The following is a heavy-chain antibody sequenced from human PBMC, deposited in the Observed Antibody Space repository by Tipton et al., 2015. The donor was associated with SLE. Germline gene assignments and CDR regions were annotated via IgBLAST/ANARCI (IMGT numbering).Heavy chain of an antibody. J-gene: IGHJ3*02. V-gene: IGHV4-61*08. CDR2: IYYSGST. CDR1: GGSISSGGYY. Sequence: LRLSCTVSGGSISSGGYYWSWIRQHPGKGLEWIGYIYYSGSTNYNPSLKSRVTISVDTSKNQFSLKLSSVTAADTAVYYCARMGRPVVSYAFDIWGQGTMVTVSS. D-gene: IGHD2-8*02. CDR3: ARMGRPVVSYAFDI.